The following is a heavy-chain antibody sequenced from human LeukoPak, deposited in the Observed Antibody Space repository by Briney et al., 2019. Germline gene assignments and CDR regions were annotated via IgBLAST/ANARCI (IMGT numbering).Heavy chain of an antibody. CDR3: AREGGYDSRGYYYGMDV. V-gene: IGHV3-21*01. CDR1: GFTFSSYS. Sequence: GGSLRLSCAASGFTFSSYSMNWVRQAPGKGLEWVSSISSSSSYIYYADSVKGRFTIPRDNAKNSLYLQMNSLRAEDTAVYYCAREGGYDSRGYYYGMDVWGQGTTVTVSS. D-gene: IGHD5-12*01. CDR2: ISSSSSYI. J-gene: IGHJ6*02.